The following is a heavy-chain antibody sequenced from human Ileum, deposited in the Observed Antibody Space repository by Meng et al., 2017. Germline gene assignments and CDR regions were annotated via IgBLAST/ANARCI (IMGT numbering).Heavy chain of an antibody. V-gene: IGHV4-34*01. D-gene: IGHD3-16*01. J-gene: IGHJ4*02. CDR3: ARGGGRYGPDFDY. Sequence: QVRLPHLGLGLFKSSATLPLPCAFYVWSFIGYSWSWIRQSPWKGLEWIGEINHSGSTNYNPSLKSRVTISVDTSKNQFSLKLSSVTAADTAVYYCARGGGRYGPDFDYWGQGTLVTVSS. CDR2: INHSGST. CDR1: VWSFIGYS.